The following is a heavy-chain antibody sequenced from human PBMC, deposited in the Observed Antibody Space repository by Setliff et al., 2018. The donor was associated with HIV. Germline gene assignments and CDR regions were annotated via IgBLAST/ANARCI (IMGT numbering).Heavy chain of an antibody. CDR3: ARGAELLWFGELHNIPYFDY. CDR2: VTHSGRT. CDR1: GGSFSGYY. D-gene: IGHD3-10*01. Sequence: PSETLSLTCAVYGGSFSGYYWSWIRQPPGKGLEWIGEVTHSGRTNYNPSLESRVTTSVDTSKNKFSLKLSSVTAADTAVYYCARGAELLWFGELHNIPYFDYWGQGTLVTVSS. V-gene: IGHV4-34*01. J-gene: IGHJ4*02.